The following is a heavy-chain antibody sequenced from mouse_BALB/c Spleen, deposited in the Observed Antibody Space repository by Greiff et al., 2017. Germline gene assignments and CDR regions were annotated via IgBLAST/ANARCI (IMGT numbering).Heavy chain of an antibody. V-gene: IGHV1-20*02. CDR1: GYSFTGYF. D-gene: IGHD2-14*01. J-gene: IGHJ4*01. CDR2: INPYNGDT. Sequence: VQLQQSGPELVKPGASVKISCKASGYSFTGYFMNWVMQSPGKSLEWIGRINPYNGDTFYNQKFKGKATLTVDKSSSTAHMELRSLASEDSAVYYCARTYYRYDGYAMDYWGQGTSVTVSS. CDR3: ARTYYRYDGYAMDY.